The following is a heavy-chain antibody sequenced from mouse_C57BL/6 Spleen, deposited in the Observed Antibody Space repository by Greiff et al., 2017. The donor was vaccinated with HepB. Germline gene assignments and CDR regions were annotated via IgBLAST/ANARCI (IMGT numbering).Heavy chain of an antibody. CDR3: ARKEYDYDEAWFAY. D-gene: IGHD2-4*01. CDR2: IYPSDSET. Sequence: QVQLQQPGAELVRPGSSVKLSCKASGYTFTSYWMDWVKQRPGQGLEWIGNIYPSDSETHYNQKFEDKATLTVDKSSSTAYMQLSSLTSEDSAVYYCARKEYDYDEAWFAYWGQGTLVTVSA. CDR1: GYTFTSYW. V-gene: IGHV1-61*01. J-gene: IGHJ3*01.